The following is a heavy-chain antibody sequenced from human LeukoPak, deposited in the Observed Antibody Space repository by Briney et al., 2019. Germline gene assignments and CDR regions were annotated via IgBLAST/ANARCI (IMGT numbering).Heavy chain of an antibody. V-gene: IGHV4-59*08. J-gene: IGHJ1*01. D-gene: IGHD2-15*01. CDR1: GGSISSYH. CDR3: ASLRYCSGGSCFPKYFQH. CDR2: VYYSGST. Sequence: SETLSLTCTVSGGSISSYHWSWIRQPPGKGLEWIGYVYYSGSTNYNPSLKSRVTMSVATSKNQFSLKLSSVTAADTAVYYCASLRYCSGGSCFPKYFQHWGQGTLVTVSS.